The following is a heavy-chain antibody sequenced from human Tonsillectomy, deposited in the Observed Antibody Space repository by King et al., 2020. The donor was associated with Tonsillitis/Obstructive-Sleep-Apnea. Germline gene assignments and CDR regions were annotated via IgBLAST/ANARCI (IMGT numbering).Heavy chain of an antibody. J-gene: IGHJ4*02. V-gene: IGHV3-15*01. CDR3: TTRSPIYDFWSGYPYFDY. CDR1: GFTFSNAW. D-gene: IGHD3-3*01. Sequence: VQLVESGGGLVKPGGSLRLSCAASGFTFSNAWMSWVRQAPGKGLEWVGRIKSNTDGGKTDYAAPVKGRFTISRDDSKNTLYLQMNSLKTEDTAVYYCTTRSPIYDFWSGYPYFDYWGQGTLVTVSS. CDR2: IKSNTDGGKT.